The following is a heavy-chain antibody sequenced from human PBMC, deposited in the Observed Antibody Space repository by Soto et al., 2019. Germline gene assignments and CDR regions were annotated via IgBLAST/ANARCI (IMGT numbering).Heavy chain of an antibody. Sequence: SETLSLTCTVSGGSISSYYWSWIRQPPGKGLEWIGYIYYSGSTNYNPSLKSRVTISVDTSKNQFSLKLSSVTAADTAVYYCARRKEFDFDYWGQGTLVTVSS. J-gene: IGHJ4*02. V-gene: IGHV4-59*01. CDR2: IYYSGST. CDR3: ARRKEFDFDY. CDR1: GGSISSYY.